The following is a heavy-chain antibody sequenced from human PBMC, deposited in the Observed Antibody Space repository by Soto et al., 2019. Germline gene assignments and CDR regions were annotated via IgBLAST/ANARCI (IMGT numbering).Heavy chain of an antibody. Sequence: GASVKVSCKASGGTFSSYTISWVRQAPGQGLEWMGRIIPILGIANYAQKFQGRVTITADKSTSTAYMELSSLRSEDTAVYYCARGEEYSGYDPYYYYYYMDVWGKGTTVTVSS. CDR3: ARGEEYSGYDPYYYYYYMDV. D-gene: IGHD5-12*01. V-gene: IGHV1-69*02. CDR2: IIPILGIA. CDR1: GGTFSSYT. J-gene: IGHJ6*03.